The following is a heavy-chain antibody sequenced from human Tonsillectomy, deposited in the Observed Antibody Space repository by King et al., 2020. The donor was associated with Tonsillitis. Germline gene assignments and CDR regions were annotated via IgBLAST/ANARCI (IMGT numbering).Heavy chain of an antibody. CDR3: ARQISGRGLDV. CDR2: VYYSGIT. J-gene: IGHJ6*02. CDR1: GDSISGSIYY. V-gene: IGHV4-39*01. Sequence: QLQESGPGHVKPSETLSLTCTVSGDSISGSIYYWGWTRQPPGKGLEWIGTVYYSGITNYNPSLKSRVTISVDTSKNPFSLRLNSVTAADTAVYYCARQISGRGLDVWGQGTTVTVSS. D-gene: IGHD2-15*01.